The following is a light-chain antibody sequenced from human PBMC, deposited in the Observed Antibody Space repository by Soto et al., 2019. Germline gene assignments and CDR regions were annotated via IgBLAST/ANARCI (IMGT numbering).Light chain of an antibody. V-gene: IGKV3-20*01. CDR3: QQYSSSPKT. J-gene: IGKJ4*01. CDR1: QSVTNNF. CDR2: GAS. Sequence: EIVLTQSPGTLSLSPGERATLSCRASQSVTNNFLAWYQQKPGQTPRLLMYGASSRATGIPDRFSGSGSGTDFTLTISRLEPEDFAVYYCQQYSSSPKTFGGGTKVEI.